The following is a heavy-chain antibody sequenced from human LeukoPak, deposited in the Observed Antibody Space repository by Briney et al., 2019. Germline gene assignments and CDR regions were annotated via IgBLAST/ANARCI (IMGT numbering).Heavy chain of an antibody. CDR2: ISNSGTT. CDR3: ATVTYDVLTGYSLQ. CDR1: GGSIRSSGDF. J-gene: IGHJ4*02. Sequence: PSETLSLTCTVSGGSIRSSGDFWNWIRQHPGKGLEWIGYISNSGTTYYNPSLKSRVTMSVGTSENQFSLKLSSVTAADTAVYYCATVTYDVLTGYSLQWGQGTLVTVSS. V-gene: IGHV4-31*03. D-gene: IGHD3-9*01.